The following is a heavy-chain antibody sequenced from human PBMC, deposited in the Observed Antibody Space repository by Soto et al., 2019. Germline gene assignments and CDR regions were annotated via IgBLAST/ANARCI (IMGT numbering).Heavy chain of an antibody. J-gene: IGHJ6*02. CDR2: IYYSGST. D-gene: IGHD6-13*01. Sequence: PSETLSLTCTVSGGSISSSSYYWGWIRQPPGKGLEWIGSIYYSGSTYYNPSLKSRVTISVDTSKNQFSLKLSSVTAADTAVYYCARQLGYSSSPGYYYGMDVWGQGTTVTVSS. CDR3: ARQLGYSSSPGYYYGMDV. V-gene: IGHV4-39*01. CDR1: GGSISSSSYY.